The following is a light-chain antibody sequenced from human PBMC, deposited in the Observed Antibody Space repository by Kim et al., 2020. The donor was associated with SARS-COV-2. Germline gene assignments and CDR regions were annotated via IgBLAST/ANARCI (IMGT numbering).Light chain of an antibody. V-gene: IGKV1-8*01. CDR3: QQYYSYTRT. J-gene: IGKJ1*01. CDR1: QGISSY. CDR2: AAS. Sequence: ASTGNSVTITCRASQGISSYLTWYQQKPGKAPKLLIYAASTLQSGVPSRFSGSGSGTDFTLTISCLQSEDFATYYCQQYYSYTRTFGQGTKVDIK.